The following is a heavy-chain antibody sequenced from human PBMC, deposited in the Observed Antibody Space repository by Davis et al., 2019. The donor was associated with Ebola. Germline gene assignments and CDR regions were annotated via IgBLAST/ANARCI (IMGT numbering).Heavy chain of an antibody. CDR2: IYYSGNT. CDR3: ARVPVTKVAYQYYYMDV. D-gene: IGHD1/OR15-1a*01. Sequence: SETLSLTCTVSGGSISSGGYYWSWIRQHPGKGLEWIAYIYYSGNTYYNPSLRSRVAISVDASKNHFSLKLSSVTAADTAVYYCARVPVTKVAYQYYYMDVWGQGTTVIVSS. J-gene: IGHJ6*03. V-gene: IGHV4-31*03. CDR1: GGSISSGGYY.